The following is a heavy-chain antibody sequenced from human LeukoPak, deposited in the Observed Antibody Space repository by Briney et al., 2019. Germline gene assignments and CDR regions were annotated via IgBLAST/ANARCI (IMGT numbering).Heavy chain of an antibody. J-gene: IGHJ6*02. V-gene: IGHV5-51*01. CDR2: IYPGDSDT. Sequence: GESLKISCKGSGYIFTNYWIGWVRQMPGKGLEWMGIIYPGDSDTRYSPSFQGQVTISVDKSISTAYLQWSSLKASDTAMYYCARLGCSSTSCYYYGMDVWGQGTTVTVSS. CDR1: GYIFTNYW. D-gene: IGHD2-2*01. CDR3: ARLGCSSTSCYYYGMDV.